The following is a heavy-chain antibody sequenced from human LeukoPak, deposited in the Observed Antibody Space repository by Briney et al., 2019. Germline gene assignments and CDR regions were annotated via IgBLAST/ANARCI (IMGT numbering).Heavy chain of an antibody. CDR1: GFTLSSDA. J-gene: IGHJ4*02. CDR2: ISGSGSST. V-gene: IGHV3-23*01. CDR3: TKVFHYGSGSYGSFEN. D-gene: IGHD3-10*01. Sequence: GESLKISCAASGFTLSSDAMSWVRQAPRKGLEWVSGISGSGSSTYYADSVKGRFTISRDNSKNTLYLQMNGLRADDTALYYCTKVFHYGSGSYGSFENWGQGALVTVSS.